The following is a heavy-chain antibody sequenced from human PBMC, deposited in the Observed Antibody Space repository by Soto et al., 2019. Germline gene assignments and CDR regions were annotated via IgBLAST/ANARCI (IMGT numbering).Heavy chain of an antibody. V-gene: IGHV3-30*18. CDR1: GFTFSSHG. CDR2: ISYDGSNK. Sequence: GGSLRLSCAASGFTFSSHGMHWVRQAPGKGLEWVAVISYDGSNKYYADSVKGRFTISRDNSKNTLYLQMNSLRAEDTAVYYCAKGKYYYGMDVWGQGTTVTVSS. J-gene: IGHJ6*02. CDR3: AKGKYYYGMDV.